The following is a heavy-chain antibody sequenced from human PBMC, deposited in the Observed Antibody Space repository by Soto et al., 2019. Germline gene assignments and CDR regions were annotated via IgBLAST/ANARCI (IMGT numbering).Heavy chain of an antibody. J-gene: IGHJ5*02. CDR1: GGTFSGFY. CDR3: ARSEDYGSGSYYNPLSSNCFDP. Sequence: SETMSHTCAVYGGTFSGFYWTWIRQPPGKGLEWIGEIYHSGSTNYNPSLKSRGTISVDTSKNQFSLKLSSVTAADTAVYYCARSEDYGSGSYYNPLSSNCFDPCGQGTLVTVSS. CDR2: IYHSGST. D-gene: IGHD3-10*01. V-gene: IGHV4-34*01.